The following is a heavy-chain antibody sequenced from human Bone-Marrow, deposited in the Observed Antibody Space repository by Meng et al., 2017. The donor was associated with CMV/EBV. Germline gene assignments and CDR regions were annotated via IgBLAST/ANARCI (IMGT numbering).Heavy chain of an antibody. V-gene: IGHV3-23*01. D-gene: IGHD4-17*01. CDR1: GFTFSSYA. CDR3: AKDRGMTTVTTPWFDP. J-gene: IGHJ5*02. Sequence: GGSLRLSCAASGFTFSSYAMSWVRQAPGKGLEWVSAISGSGGSTYYADSVKGRFTISRDNSKNTLYLQMNSLRAEDTALYYCAKDRGMTTVTTPWFDPWGQGTLVTGSS. CDR2: ISGSGGST.